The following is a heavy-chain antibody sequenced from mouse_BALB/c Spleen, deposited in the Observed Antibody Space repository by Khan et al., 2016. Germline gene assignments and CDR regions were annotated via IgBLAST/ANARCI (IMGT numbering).Heavy chain of an antibody. V-gene: IGHV3-2*02. CDR1: GYSITSDYA. Sequence: EVKLEVSGPGLVKPSQSLSLTCTVTGYSITSDYAWNWIRQFPGNKLEWMGYISYSGSTSYNPSLKSRISITRDTSKNQFFLQLNSVTTEDTATYYCARSRHDYGNYEAYWGQGTLVTVSA. CDR2: ISYSGST. J-gene: IGHJ3*01. D-gene: IGHD2-1*01. CDR3: ARSRHDYGNYEAY.